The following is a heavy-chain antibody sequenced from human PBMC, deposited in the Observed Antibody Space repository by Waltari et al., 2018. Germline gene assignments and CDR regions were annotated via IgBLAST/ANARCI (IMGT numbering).Heavy chain of an antibody. Sequence: QVQLQQWGAGLLKPSETLSLTCAVYGGSFSGYYWSWIRQPPGKGLEWIGEINHSGSTNYNPSLKRRVTISVDTSKNQFSLKLSSVTAADTAVYYCARVGGGGGSPTPNYFDYWGQGTLVTVSS. V-gene: IGHV4-34*01. CDR2: INHSGST. J-gene: IGHJ4*02. CDR3: ARVGGGGGSPTPNYFDY. D-gene: IGHD2-15*01. CDR1: GGSFSGYY.